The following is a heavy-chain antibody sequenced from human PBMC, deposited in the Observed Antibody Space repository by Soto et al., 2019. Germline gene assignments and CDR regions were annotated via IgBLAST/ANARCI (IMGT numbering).Heavy chain of an antibody. CDR2: INPNSGGT. Sequence: GASVKVSCKASGYTFTGYYMHWVRQAPGQGLEWMGWINPNSGGTNYAQKFQGWVTMTRDTSISTAYMELSRLRSDDTAVYYCARSVEAATQTGRFHGGYSDFDYWGQGTLVTVSS. V-gene: IGHV1-2*04. CDR3: ARSVEAATQTGRFHGGYSDFDY. J-gene: IGHJ4*02. CDR1: GYTFTGYY. D-gene: IGHD2-15*01.